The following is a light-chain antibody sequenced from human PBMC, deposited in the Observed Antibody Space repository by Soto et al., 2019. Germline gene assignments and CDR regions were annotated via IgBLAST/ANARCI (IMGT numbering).Light chain of an antibody. CDR2: GAS. CDR3: QQYSNWHT. Sequence: EIVMTQSPATLSVSPGERATLSCRASQSVSRNLAWYQQKPGQAPRLLISGASTRATGIAARFSGSGSGREFALTISSLQPEDSALYYCQQYSNWHTFGQGTRLEIK. V-gene: IGKV3-15*01. J-gene: IGKJ5*01. CDR1: QSVSRN.